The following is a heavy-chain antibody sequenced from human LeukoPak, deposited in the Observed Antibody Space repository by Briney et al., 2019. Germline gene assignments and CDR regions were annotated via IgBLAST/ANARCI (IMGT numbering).Heavy chain of an antibody. CDR2: FYYSGST. CDR3: AREAAGSGSYYADPYYFDY. D-gene: IGHD3-10*01. V-gene: IGHV4-30-4*01. J-gene: IGHJ4*02. CDR1: GGSISSGDYY. Sequence: SQTLSLTCTVSGGSISSGDYYWSWIRQPPGKGLEWIGYFYYSGSTYYNPSLNSRVTISVDTSKHQLSLKLSSVTAADTAAYYCAREAAGSGSYYADPYYFDYWGQGTLVTVSS.